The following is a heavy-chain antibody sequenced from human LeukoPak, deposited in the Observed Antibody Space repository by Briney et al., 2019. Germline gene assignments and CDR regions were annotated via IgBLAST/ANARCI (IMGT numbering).Heavy chain of an antibody. Sequence: SETLSLTCAVYGGSFSGYYWSWIRQPPGKGLEWIGEINHSGSTNYNPSLKSRVTVSVDTSKDQFSLKLSSVTAADTAVYYCAGAPYSYGYANYYYYYYGMDVWGQGTTVTVSS. CDR2: INHSGST. D-gene: IGHD5-18*01. J-gene: IGHJ6*02. CDR1: GGSFSGYY. V-gene: IGHV4-34*01. CDR3: AGAPYSYGYANYYYYYYGMDV.